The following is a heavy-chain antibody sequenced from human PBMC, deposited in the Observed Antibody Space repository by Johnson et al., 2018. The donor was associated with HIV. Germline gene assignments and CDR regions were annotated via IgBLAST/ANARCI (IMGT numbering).Heavy chain of an antibody. Sequence: VQLVESGGGVVQPGRSLRLSCAASGFTFTNNGMHWVRQASGQGLEWVAVISNDGRNKQYADSVKGRFTISRDNSKNMVYLQMNSLRPEDMAVYYCARDGRDLVTRGSFDVWGQGTVVTVSS. J-gene: IGHJ3*01. CDR2: ISNDGRNK. D-gene: IGHD3-9*01. CDR3: ARDGRDLVTRGSFDV. CDR1: GFTFTNNG. V-gene: IGHV3-30*03.